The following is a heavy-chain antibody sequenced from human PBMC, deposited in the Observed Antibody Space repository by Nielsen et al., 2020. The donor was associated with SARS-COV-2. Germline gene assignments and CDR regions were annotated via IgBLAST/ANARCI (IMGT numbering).Heavy chain of an antibody. J-gene: IGHJ5*02. CDR3: ARARELYRWFDA. V-gene: IGHV3-11*05. CDR2: MSGSGGSGAYT. Sequence: GRSLRLSCAASGFTFSDYYMSWIRQAPGKGLEWVSYMSGSGGSGAYTNYANSVKGRFTISRDNARNSVYLQMNSLRADDTAVYYCARARELYRWFDAWGQGTLVTVSS. CDR1: GFTFSDYY. D-gene: IGHD3-10*01.